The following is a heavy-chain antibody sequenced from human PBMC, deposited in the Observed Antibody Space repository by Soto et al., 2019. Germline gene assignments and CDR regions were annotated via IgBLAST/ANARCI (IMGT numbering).Heavy chain of an antibody. CDR2: IKQDGSEK. CDR1: GFTFSSYW. J-gene: IGHJ4*01. V-gene: IGHV3-7*01. D-gene: IGHD2-2*01. Sequence: GGALRLFCAASGFTFSSYWMSWVRQAPGKGLEWVANIKQDGSEKYYVDSVKGRFTISRDNAKNSLYLQMNSLRAEDTAVYYCARDVVVGAAFYFDYWGHVPMVTVSS. CDR3: ARDVVVGAAFYFDY.